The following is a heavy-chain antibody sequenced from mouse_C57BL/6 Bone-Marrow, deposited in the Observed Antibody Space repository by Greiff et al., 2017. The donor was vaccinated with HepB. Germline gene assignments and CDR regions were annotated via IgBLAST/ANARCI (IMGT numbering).Heavy chain of an antibody. J-gene: IGHJ2*01. V-gene: IGHV1-59*01. CDR2: IDPSDSYT. Sequence: VQLQQPGAELVRPGTSVKLSCKASGYTFTSYWMHWVKQRPGQGLEWIGVIDPSDSYTNYNQKFKGKATLTVDTSSSTAYMQLSSLTSEDSAVYYCARWGYDYPFDYWGQGTTLTASS. D-gene: IGHD2-4*01. CDR3: ARWGYDYPFDY. CDR1: GYTFTSYW.